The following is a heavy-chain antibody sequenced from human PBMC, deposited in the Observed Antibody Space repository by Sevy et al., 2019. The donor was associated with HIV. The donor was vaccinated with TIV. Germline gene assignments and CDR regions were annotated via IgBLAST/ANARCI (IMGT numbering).Heavy chain of an antibody. V-gene: IGHV3-30*04. CDR2: ISYDGNDK. Sequence: GGSLRLSCAVSGFTFSRFGMHWVRQAPGKGLEWVAVISYDGNDKHYAQSVKGRFTISRENSKNTLDLEMNSLRAEDTAVYYCARDQQITIVGEITDYYFYYGMDVWGQGTTVTVSS. J-gene: IGHJ6*02. CDR1: GFTFSRFG. D-gene: IGHD3-3*01. CDR3: ARDQQITIVGEITDYYFYYGMDV.